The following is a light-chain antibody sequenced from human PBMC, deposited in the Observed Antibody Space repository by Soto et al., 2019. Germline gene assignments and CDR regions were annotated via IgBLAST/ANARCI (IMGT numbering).Light chain of an antibody. V-gene: IGKV3-20*01. Sequence: PGARATLSCRASQSVNSNYLAWYQRKPGQAPRLLIYGASNRATDIPYRFSASGSGTDFTLTITRLEAEDFAVYYCQQYDSTPPTFGQGAKVVVK. CDR1: QSVNSNY. CDR2: GAS. CDR3: QQYDSTPPT. J-gene: IGKJ1*01.